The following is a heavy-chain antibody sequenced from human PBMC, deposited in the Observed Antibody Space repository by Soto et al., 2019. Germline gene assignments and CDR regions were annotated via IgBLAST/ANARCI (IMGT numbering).Heavy chain of an antibody. Sequence: ASVKVSCKASGYTFTSYDINWVRQATGQGLEWMGWMNPNSGNTGYAQKFQGRVTMTRNTSISTAYMELSSLRSEDTAVYYCARGFRPIPPQRLRYHYYYLDVWGKGTTVTVSS. CDR3: ARGFRPIPPQRLRYHYYYLDV. D-gene: IGHD6-25*01. J-gene: IGHJ6*03. CDR2: MNPNSGNT. V-gene: IGHV1-8*01. CDR1: GYTFTSYD.